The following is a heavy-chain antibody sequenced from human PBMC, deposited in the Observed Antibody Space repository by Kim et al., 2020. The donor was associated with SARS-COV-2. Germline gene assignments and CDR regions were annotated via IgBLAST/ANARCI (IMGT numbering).Heavy chain of an antibody. J-gene: IGHJ5*02. CDR1: GGSISSGGYY. Sequence: SETLSLTCTVSGGSISSGGYYWSWIRQHPGKGLEWIGYIYYSGSTYYNPSLKSRVTISVDTSKNQFSLKLSSVTAADTAVYYCARAGRYCSSTSCQRFDPWGQGTLVTVSS. CDR2: IYYSGST. CDR3: ARAGRYCSSTSCQRFDP. D-gene: IGHD2-2*01. V-gene: IGHV4-31*03.